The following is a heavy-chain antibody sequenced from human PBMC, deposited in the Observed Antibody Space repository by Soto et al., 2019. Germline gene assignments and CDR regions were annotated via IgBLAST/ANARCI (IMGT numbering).Heavy chain of an antibody. Sequence: SETLSLTCTVSGGSISSYYCSWIRQPPGKGLEWIGYIYYSGSTNYNPSLKGRVTISLDTSKNQFSLKLSSVTAADTAVYYCARGDWGSNFDYWGQGTLVTVSS. CDR3: ARGDWGSNFDY. V-gene: IGHV4-59*01. J-gene: IGHJ4*02. D-gene: IGHD7-27*01. CDR2: IYYSGST. CDR1: GGSISSYY.